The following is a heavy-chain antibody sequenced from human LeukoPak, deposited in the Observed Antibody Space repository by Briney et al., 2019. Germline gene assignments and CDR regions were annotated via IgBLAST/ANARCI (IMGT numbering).Heavy chain of an antibody. CDR3: ARDQRLFDY. CDR2: INAYNGDT. V-gene: IGHV1-18*01. J-gene: IGHJ4*02. CDR1: GYTFTSYG. Sequence: ASVKVSCKASGYTFTSYGISWVRQAPGQGLVWMGWINAYNGDTDYAQKLQGRVTMTTDTSTSTAYMELRSLRSDDTAVYYCARDQRLFDYWGQGTLVTVSS.